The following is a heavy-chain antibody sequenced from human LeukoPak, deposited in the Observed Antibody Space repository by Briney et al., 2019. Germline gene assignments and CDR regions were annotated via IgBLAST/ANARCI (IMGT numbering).Heavy chain of an antibody. J-gene: IGHJ1*01. V-gene: IGHV1-18*01. CDR3: ARGRPDYYDSSSYIHH. CDR1: GYTFTSYG. Sequence: GASVKVSCKASGYTFTSYGISWVRQAPGQGLEWMGWISAYNGNTNYAQKVQGRVTMTTDTSTSTAYMELRSLRSDDTAVYYCARGRPDYYDSSSYIHHWGQGTLVTVSS. D-gene: IGHD3-22*01. CDR2: ISAYNGNT.